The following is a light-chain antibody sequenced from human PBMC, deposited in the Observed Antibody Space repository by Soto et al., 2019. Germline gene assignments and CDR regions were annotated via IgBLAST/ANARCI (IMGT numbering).Light chain of an antibody. CDR2: GAS. CDR3: QQYGSSSLT. J-gene: IGKJ4*01. Sequence: EIVLTQSPGTLSLSPGERATLSCRASQRVSSSYLAWYQQKPGQAPRLLIYGASSRATGIPDRFSGSGSGTEFTLTISRLEPEDFAVYYCQQYGSSSLTFGGGTKVEIK. CDR1: QRVSSSY. V-gene: IGKV3-20*01.